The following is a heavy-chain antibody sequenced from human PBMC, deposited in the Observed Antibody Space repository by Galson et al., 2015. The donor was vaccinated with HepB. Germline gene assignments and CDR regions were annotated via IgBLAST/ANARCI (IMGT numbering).Heavy chain of an antibody. Sequence: PALVKPTQTLTLTCTFSGFSLSTSGMCVSWIRQPPGKALEWLARIDWDDDKYYSTSLKTRLTISKDTSKNQVVLTMTNMDPVDTATYYCARSPRIAAASDCDWYFDLWGRGTLVTVSS. V-gene: IGHV2-70*11. D-gene: IGHD6-13*01. CDR1: GFSLSTSGMC. J-gene: IGHJ2*01. CDR2: IDWDDDK. CDR3: ARSPRIAAASDCDWYFDL.